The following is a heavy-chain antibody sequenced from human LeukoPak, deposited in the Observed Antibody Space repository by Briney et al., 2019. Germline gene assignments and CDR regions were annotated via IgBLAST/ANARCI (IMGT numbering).Heavy chain of an antibody. CDR3: TTDLGFLLTTVTRGSDY. Sequence: PGGSLRLSCAASGFTFSSYGMHWVRQAPGKGLEWVGRIKSKTDGGTTDYAAPVKGRFTISRDDSKNTLYLQMNSLKTEDTAVYYCTTDLGFLLTTVTRGSDYWGQGTLVTVSS. V-gene: IGHV3-15*01. CDR1: GFTFSSYG. D-gene: IGHD4-17*01. CDR2: IKSKTDGGTT. J-gene: IGHJ4*02.